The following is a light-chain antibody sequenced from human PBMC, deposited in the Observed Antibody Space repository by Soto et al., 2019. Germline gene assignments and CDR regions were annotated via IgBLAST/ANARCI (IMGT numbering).Light chain of an antibody. J-gene: IGKJ4*01. CDR1: QSISRY. V-gene: IGKV1-39*01. CDR3: QQSYSTS. CDR2: AAS. Sequence: DIQMTQSPSSLSPSVGDRVTITCRASQSISRYLNWYQQKPGKAPKDLFYAASSLQTGVPSRFSGSGSGTDFTLTISSLQPDDFATYYCQQSYSTSFGGGTRVEGK.